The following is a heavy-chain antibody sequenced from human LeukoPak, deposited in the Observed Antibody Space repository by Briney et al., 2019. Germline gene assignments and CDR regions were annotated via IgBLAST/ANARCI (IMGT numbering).Heavy chain of an antibody. J-gene: IGHJ4*02. CDR2: IYSGGST. Sequence: GGSLRLSCAASEFSVGSNYMTWVRQAPGKGLEWVSLIYSGGSTYYADSVKGRFTISRDNSKNTLYLQMNSLRAEDTAVYYCVRRPGGYYDTSGILEYFDYWGQGTLVTVSS. CDR3: VRRPGGYYDTSGILEYFDY. CDR1: EFSVGSNY. V-gene: IGHV3-66*04. D-gene: IGHD3-22*01.